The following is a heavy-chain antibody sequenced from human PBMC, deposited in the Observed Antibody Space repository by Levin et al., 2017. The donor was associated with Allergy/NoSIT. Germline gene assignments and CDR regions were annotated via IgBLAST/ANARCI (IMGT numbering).Heavy chain of an antibody. CDR1: GFTFDDYA. Sequence: GGSLRLSCAASGFTFDDYAMHWVRQAPGKGLEWVSGISWNSGSIGYADSVKGRFTISRDNAKNSLYLQMNSLRAEDTALYYCAKDLSSSSGAFDIWGQGTMVTVSS. V-gene: IGHV3-9*01. D-gene: IGHD6-6*01. CDR3: AKDLSSSSGAFDI. CDR2: ISWNSGSI. J-gene: IGHJ3*02.